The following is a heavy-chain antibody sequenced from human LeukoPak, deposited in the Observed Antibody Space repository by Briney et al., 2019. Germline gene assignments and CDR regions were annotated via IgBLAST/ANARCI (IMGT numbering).Heavy chain of an antibody. D-gene: IGHD6-6*01. CDR3: ARRYAALPLFFDY. V-gene: IGHV4-39*02. CDR1: GGSISSSNYY. CDR2: IYYSGST. Sequence: SETLSLTCTVSGGSISSSNYYWGWIRQPPGKGLEWIGSIYYSGSTSYNPSLKSRVTISVDTSKNHFSLKLTSVTAADTALYYCARRYAALPLFFDYWGQGTLVTVSS. J-gene: IGHJ4*02.